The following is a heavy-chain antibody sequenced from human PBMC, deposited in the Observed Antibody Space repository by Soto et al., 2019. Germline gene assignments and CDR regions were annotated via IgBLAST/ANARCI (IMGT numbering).Heavy chain of an antibody. CDR3: AHKGGGDRILDY. J-gene: IGHJ4*02. Sequence: QITLKESGPTLVKPTQTLTLTCTFSGFSLSTSGVGVGWIRQPPGKALEWLALIYWDDAKHYSPSLKSRLTITKETPKHPVVLIMTNMDPVDTATYYCAHKGGGDRILDYWGQGTLVTVSS. V-gene: IGHV2-5*02. D-gene: IGHD3-16*01. CDR2: IYWDDAK. CDR1: GFSLSTSGVG.